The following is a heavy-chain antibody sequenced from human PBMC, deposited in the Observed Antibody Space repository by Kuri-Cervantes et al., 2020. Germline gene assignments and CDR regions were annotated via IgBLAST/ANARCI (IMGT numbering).Heavy chain of an antibody. CDR3: AGAVAGTC. V-gene: IGHV3-21*01. Sequence: GGSLRLSCVASGFTFSSYNMNWVRQAPGKGLEWVSSISGGSSYIYSADSVKGRFTISRDNAKNSLYLQMNSLRAEDTAVYYCAGAVAGTCWGQGTLVAVSS. D-gene: IGHD6-19*01. CDR1: GFTFSSYN. CDR2: ISGGSSYI. J-gene: IGHJ4*02.